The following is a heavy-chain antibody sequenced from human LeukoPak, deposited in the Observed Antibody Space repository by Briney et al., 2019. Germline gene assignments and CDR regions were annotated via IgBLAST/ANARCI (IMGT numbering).Heavy chain of an antibody. J-gene: IGHJ4*02. CDR2: VSGSGGST. CDR3: ARDLGGRYSSSLYYYFDY. Sequence: GGSLRLSCAASGFTFSSHAMSWVRQAPGKGLEWVSAVSGSGGSTKYADSVKGRFTISRDNSKNTLYLQMNSLRDEDTAVYYCARDLGGRYSSSLYYYFDYWGQGTLVTVSS. V-gene: IGHV3-23*01. D-gene: IGHD6-13*01. CDR1: GFTFSSHA.